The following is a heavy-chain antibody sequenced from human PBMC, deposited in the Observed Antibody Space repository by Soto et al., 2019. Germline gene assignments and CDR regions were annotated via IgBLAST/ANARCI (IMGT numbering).Heavy chain of an antibody. V-gene: IGHV1-69*04. CDR3: ARDTHYTYYDFWSGPGSDAFDI. J-gene: IGHJ3*02. D-gene: IGHD3-3*01. CDR2: IIPILGIA. CDR1: GGTFSSYT. Sequence: SVEVSCKASGGTFSSYTISWVRQAPGQGLEWMGRIIPILGIANYAQKFQGRVTITADKSTSTAYMELSSLRSEDTAVYYCARDTHYTYYDFWSGPGSDAFDIWGQGTMVTVSS.